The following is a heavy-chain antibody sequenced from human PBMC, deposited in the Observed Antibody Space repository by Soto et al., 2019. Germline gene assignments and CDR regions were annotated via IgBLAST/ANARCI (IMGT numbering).Heavy chain of an antibody. CDR3: ARYDSSGYYWPYYYYGMDV. D-gene: IGHD3-22*01. Sequence: GGSLRLSCTAPGFTLSNYGMHWVRQAPGKGLEWVAVISNDGSYSNYADSVKGRFTISRDNAKNSLYLQMNSLRAEDTAVYYCARYDSSGYYWPYYYYGMDVWGQGTTVTVSS. J-gene: IGHJ6*02. V-gene: IGHV3-30*03. CDR2: ISNDGSYS. CDR1: GFTLSNYG.